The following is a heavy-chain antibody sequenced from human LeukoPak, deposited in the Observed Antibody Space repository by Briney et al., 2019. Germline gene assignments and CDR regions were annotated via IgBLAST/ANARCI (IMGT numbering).Heavy chain of an antibody. Sequence: SETLSLTCAVSGCSISSGYYWGWIRPPPGKGMEWIGSIYHSGSTYYNPSLKRRVTISVDTSKNQFSLKLSSVTAADTAVYYCARHGGSGSYYNWFDPWGQGTLVTVSS. CDR3: ARHGGSGSYYNWFDP. D-gene: IGHD3-10*01. V-gene: IGHV4-38-2*01. J-gene: IGHJ5*02. CDR2: IYHSGST. CDR1: GCSISSGYY.